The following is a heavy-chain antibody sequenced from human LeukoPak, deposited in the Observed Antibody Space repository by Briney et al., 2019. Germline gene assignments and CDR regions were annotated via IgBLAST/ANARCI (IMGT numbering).Heavy chain of an antibody. CDR1: GDSISSHY. J-gene: IGHJ5*02. CDR3: ARRVEECSSTTCYAYFDP. Sequence: SETLSLTCTVSGDSISSHYGTCIRQSPGKGLEWIAYFYYSGNTRYNPSLRSRITMSAETSKNHLSLKLSSVTAADTAVYYCARRVEECSSTTCYAYFDPWGQGAQVTVS. V-gene: IGHV4-59*08. CDR2: FYYSGNT. D-gene: IGHD2-2*01.